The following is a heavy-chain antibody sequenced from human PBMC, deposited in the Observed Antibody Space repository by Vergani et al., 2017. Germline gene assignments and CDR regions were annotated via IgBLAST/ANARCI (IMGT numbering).Heavy chain of an antibody. Sequence: QVQLQESRPGLVKPSQTLSLTCTVSGGSISSGGYYWSWIRQHPGKGLEWLGYIYYSGSTYYNPSLKSRVTISVDTSKNQFSLKLSAVTAADTAVYYCARDRRYCGGDCYTPYDAFDIWGQGKMVTV. CDR2: IYYSGST. J-gene: IGHJ3*02. CDR3: ARDRRYCGGDCYTPYDAFDI. CDR1: GGSISSGGYY. D-gene: IGHD2-21*02. V-gene: IGHV4-31*03.